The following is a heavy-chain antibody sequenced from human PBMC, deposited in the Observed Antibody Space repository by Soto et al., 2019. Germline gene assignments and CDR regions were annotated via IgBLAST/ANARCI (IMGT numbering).Heavy chain of an antibody. D-gene: IGHD5-18*01. CDR1: GFTFSSYA. CDR3: ARGKTRGFSYVSGRFDY. Sequence: GGSLRLSCAASGFTFSSYAMSWVRQAPGKGLEWVSAISGSGGSTYYAHSVKGRFTISRDTSKNTLYLQMNSLRSEDTAVYYCARGKTRGFSYVSGRFDYWGQGTLVTVSS. J-gene: IGHJ4*02. V-gene: IGHV3-23*01. CDR2: ISGSGGST.